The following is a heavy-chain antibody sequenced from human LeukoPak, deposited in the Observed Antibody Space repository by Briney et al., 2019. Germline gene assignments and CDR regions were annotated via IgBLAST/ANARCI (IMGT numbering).Heavy chain of an antibody. CDR3: ARARADYGDSELDY. Sequence: SETLSLTCTVSGGSISSYYWSWIRQPPGKGLEWIGYIYYSGSTNYNPSLKSRVTISVDTSKNQFSLKLSSVTAADTAVYYCARARADYGDSELDYWGQGTLVTVSS. V-gene: IGHV4-59*08. CDR1: GGSISSYY. CDR2: IYYSGST. J-gene: IGHJ4*02. D-gene: IGHD4-17*01.